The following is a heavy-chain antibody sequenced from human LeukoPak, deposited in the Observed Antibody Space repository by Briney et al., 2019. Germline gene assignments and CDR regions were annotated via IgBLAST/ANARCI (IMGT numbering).Heavy chain of an antibody. CDR1: GYTFTSYG. J-gene: IGHJ4*02. Sequence: ASVKVSCKASGYTFTSYGISWVRQAPGQGLEWMGIINPSGGSTSYAQKFQGRVTMTRDTSTSTVYMELSSLRSEDTAVYYCARSKAGNLFDYWGQGTLVTVSS. V-gene: IGHV1-46*01. CDR3: ARSKAGNLFDY. D-gene: IGHD6-13*01. CDR2: INPSGGST.